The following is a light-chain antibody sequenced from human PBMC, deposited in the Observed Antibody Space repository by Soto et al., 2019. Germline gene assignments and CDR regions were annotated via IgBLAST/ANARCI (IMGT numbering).Light chain of an antibody. CDR2: KAS. CDR1: QYISSY. Sequence: DIQMTQSPSSLSASVRDRVAITCRASQYISSYLNWYQQKPGKAPKLLIYKASTLKSGVPSRFSGSGSGTEFTLTISSLQPDDFATYYCQHYNSYSEAFGQGTKVDIK. CDR3: QHYNSYSEA. V-gene: IGKV1-5*03. J-gene: IGKJ1*01.